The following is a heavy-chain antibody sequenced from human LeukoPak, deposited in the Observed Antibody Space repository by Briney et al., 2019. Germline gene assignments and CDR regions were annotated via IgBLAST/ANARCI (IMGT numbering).Heavy chain of an antibody. CDR3: ARGTSRIRIVGATSFDY. J-gene: IGHJ4*02. Sequence: SETLSLTCSVSGVSITATRSYGAWVRQPPGKGLEWIASISFGGDTYYTPSLESRVLISVDTSKNTFSLRLTSVTAADTAVYYCARGTSRIRIVGATSFDYWGQGTLVTVSS. V-gene: IGHV4-39*07. CDR2: ISFGGDT. CDR1: GVSITATRSY. D-gene: IGHD1-26*01.